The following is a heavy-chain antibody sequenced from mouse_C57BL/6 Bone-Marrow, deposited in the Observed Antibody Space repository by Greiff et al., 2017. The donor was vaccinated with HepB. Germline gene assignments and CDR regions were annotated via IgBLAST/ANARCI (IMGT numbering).Heavy chain of an antibody. CDR2: IYPRSGNI. CDR1: GYTFTSYG. J-gene: IGHJ1*03. V-gene: IGHV1-81*01. Sequence: QVQLKESGAELARPGASVKLSCKASGYTFTSYGISWVKQRTGQGLEWIGEIYPRSGNIYYNEKFKGKATLTADKSSSTAYMELRSLTSEDSAVYFCARPPTIYYGSVWGTGTTVTVSS. D-gene: IGHD1-1*01. CDR3: ARPPTIYYGSV.